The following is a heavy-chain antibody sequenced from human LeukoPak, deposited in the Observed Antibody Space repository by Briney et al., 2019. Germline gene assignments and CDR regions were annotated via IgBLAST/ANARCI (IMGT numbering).Heavy chain of an antibody. CDR2: IYSGGST. D-gene: IGHD3-22*01. Sequence: GGSLRLSCAASEFSVGRNYMTWVGQAPGKGLEWVSLIYSGGSTYYADSCKGRLTISRDNSKNTLYLQMNSLRAEDTAVFYCAKGSKEHSGYLRLWGQGTLVTVSS. V-gene: IGHV3-66*01. J-gene: IGHJ4*02. CDR3: AKGSKEHSGYLRL. CDR1: EFSVGRNY.